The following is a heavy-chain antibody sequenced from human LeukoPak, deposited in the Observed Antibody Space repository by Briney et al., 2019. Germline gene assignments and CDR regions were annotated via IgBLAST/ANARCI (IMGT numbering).Heavy chain of an antibody. CDR1: GGSIGSGSYY. D-gene: IGHD3-22*01. CDR3: ARVGMDSSGYLYYFDY. Sequence: ASETLSLTCTVSGGSIGSGSYYWSWIRQPAGKGLEWIGRIYTSGSTNYNPSLKSRVTISVDTSKNQFSLKLSSVTAADTAVYYCARVGMDSSGYLYYFDYWGQGTLVTVSS. V-gene: IGHV4-61*02. J-gene: IGHJ4*02. CDR2: IYTSGST.